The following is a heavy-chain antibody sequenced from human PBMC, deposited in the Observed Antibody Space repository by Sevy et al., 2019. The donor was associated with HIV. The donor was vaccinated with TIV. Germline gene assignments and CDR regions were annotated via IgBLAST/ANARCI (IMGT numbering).Heavy chain of an antibody. CDR3: AKGSGGSGSYYDS. CDR1: GFTFDDYA. V-gene: IGHV3-43D*04. CDR2: IDWDGGST. D-gene: IGHD3-10*01. Sequence: GGSLRLSCAASGFTFDDYAMHWVRQAPGKGLEWVSRIDWDGGSTYYADSVKGRFTISRDNSKNSLYLQMNSLRAGDTAFYYCAKGSGGSGSYYDSWGQGTLVTVSS. J-gene: IGHJ4*02.